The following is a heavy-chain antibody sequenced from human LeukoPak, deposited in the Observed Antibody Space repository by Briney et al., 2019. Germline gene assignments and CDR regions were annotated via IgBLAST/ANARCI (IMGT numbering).Heavy chain of an antibody. CDR2: ISDSGYWR. J-gene: IGHJ4*02. Sequence: GGSLRLSCAASGFTFSTHALSWVRQAPGKGLEWVSAISDSGYWRFHADSVKGRFAISRDNSKNPVFLQMNSLRAADTAVYYCAKGGLMYSYSFGDWGQGSLVTASS. V-gene: IGHV3-23*01. CDR3: AKGGLMYSYSFGD. CDR1: GFTFSTHA. D-gene: IGHD3-16*01.